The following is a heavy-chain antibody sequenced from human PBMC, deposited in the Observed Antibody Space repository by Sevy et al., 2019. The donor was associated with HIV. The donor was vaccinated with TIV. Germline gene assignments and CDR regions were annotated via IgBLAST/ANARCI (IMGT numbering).Heavy chain of an antibody. J-gene: IGHJ6*03. Sequence: GGSLRLSCAASGFTFSSDEMTWVRQAPGKGLEWISYIDSSGTSIYYAPSVLGRFTVSRDNAKNSLFLQMNSLRAEDTAVYYCARNYFDSSGSGLSYYYYMDVWGKGTTVTVSS. V-gene: IGHV3-48*03. CDR2: IDSSGTSI. CDR3: ARNYFDSSGSGLSYYYYMDV. CDR1: GFTFSSDE. D-gene: IGHD3-22*01.